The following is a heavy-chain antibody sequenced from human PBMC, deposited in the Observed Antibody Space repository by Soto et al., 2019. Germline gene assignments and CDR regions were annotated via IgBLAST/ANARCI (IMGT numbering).Heavy chain of an antibody. CDR2: IYYSGST. CDR1: GGSISSGDYY. D-gene: IGHD2-15*01. V-gene: IGHV4-31*03. Sequence: SETLSLTCTFSGGSISSGDYYLSWIRQHPGKGLEWIGYIYYSGSTYYNPSLKSRVTISVDTSKNQFSLKLSSVTAADTAVYYCARGHVAAYCSGGSCQLSDGMDVWGQGTTVTVSS. CDR3: ARGHVAAYCSGGSCQLSDGMDV. J-gene: IGHJ6*02.